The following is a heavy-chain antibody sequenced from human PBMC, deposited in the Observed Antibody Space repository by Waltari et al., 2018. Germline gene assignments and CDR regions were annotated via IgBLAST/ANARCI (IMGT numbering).Heavy chain of an antibody. Sequence: QLQLQESGPGLVKPSETLSLTCTVSGGSISSSSYSWGWIRQPPGKGLEWIGSIYYSGSTYYNPSLKSRVTISVDTSKNQFSLKLSSVTAADTAVYYCARHLHDSSGYYLHYFDYWGQGTLVTVSS. CDR2: IYYSGST. D-gene: IGHD3-22*01. CDR1: GGSISSSSYS. CDR3: ARHLHDSSGYYLHYFDY. V-gene: IGHV4-39*01. J-gene: IGHJ4*02.